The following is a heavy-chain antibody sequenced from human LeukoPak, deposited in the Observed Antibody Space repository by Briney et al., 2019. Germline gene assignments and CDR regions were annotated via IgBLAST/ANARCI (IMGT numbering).Heavy chain of an antibody. CDR3: ARDRVTYSSSSSGY. CDR2: ISYDGSNK. Sequence: GGSLRLSCAASGFTFSSYAMHWVRQAPGKGLEWVAVISYDGSNKYYADSVKGRFTISRDNSKNTLYLQMNSLRAEDTAVYYCARDRVTYSSSSSGYWGQGTLVTVSS. D-gene: IGHD6-13*01. J-gene: IGHJ4*02. CDR1: GFTFSSYA. V-gene: IGHV3-30*04.